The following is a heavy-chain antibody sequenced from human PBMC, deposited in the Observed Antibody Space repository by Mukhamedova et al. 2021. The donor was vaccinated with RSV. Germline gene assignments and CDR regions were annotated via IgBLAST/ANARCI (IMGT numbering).Heavy chain of an antibody. CDR3: ARVGSSREMDY. CDR2: IYHRGNT. D-gene: IGHD5-24*01. Sequence: GKGLEWIGEIYHRGNTNYNPSLKSRVTISVDKSKNQFSLNLSSLTAADTAVYFCARVGSSREMDYWGQGTLVTVSS. V-gene: IGHV4-4*01. J-gene: IGHJ4*02.